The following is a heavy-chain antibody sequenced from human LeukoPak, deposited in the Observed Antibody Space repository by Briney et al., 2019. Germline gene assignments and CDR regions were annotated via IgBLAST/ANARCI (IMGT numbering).Heavy chain of an antibody. J-gene: IGHJ4*02. CDR2: IDWDDDK. D-gene: IGHD6-6*01. CDR1: GFSLSTSGMC. Sequence: ESGPTLVKPAQTLTLTCTFSGFSLSTSGMCVSWIRQPPGKALEWLVRIDWDDDKYYSTSLKTRLTISKDTSKNQVVLTMTNMDPVDTATYYCARIAGSSSPFTPFDYWGQGALVTVSS. V-gene: IGHV2-70*11. CDR3: ARIAGSSSPFTPFDY.